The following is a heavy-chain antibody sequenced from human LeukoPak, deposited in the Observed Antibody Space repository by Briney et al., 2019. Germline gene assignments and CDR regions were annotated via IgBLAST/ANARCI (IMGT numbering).Heavy chain of an antibody. Sequence: PSETLSLTCTVSGGSVSGGNYYWSWIRQPAGKGLEWIGRISTSGTTNYNPSLKSRITISIGTSKNPFSLNLSSVTAADTAVYYCARDTGSGWFDYWGQGTLVTVSS. J-gene: IGHJ4*02. CDR1: GGSVSGGNYY. D-gene: IGHD6-19*01. V-gene: IGHV4-61*02. CDR3: ARDTGSGWFDY. CDR2: ISTSGTT.